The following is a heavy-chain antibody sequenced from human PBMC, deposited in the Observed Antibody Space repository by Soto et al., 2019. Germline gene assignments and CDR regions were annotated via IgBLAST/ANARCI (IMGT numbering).Heavy chain of an antibody. CDR3: AKDSGRIQLWLGDFDF. Sequence: EVQLVESGGDLVQPGRSLRLSCVASGFTFDDYAMHWVRQVPGKGLEWVSSSSWNSGRINYADSVKGRFTISRDNAKNSLYLQMNSLRAEDTAFYYCAKDSGRIQLWLGDFDFWGQGTLVTVSS. CDR2: SSWNSGRI. J-gene: IGHJ4*02. V-gene: IGHV3-9*01. D-gene: IGHD5-18*01. CDR1: GFTFDDYA.